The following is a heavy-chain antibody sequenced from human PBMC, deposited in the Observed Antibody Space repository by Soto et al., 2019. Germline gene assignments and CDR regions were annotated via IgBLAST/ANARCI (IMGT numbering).Heavy chain of an antibody. V-gene: IGHV1-69*01. CDR3: AAVVGFATLPVV. CDR2: IMPIFGTT. Sequence: QVLLLQSGAEVKKPGSSVKVSCKASGGTFGNYIISWVRQAPGQGLEWMGGIMPIFGTTDYVQKFQGRIPISADESTTTVYMELNSLRSAATAVYFCAAVVGFATLPVVWGKGTTVVVSS. J-gene: IGHJ6*01. D-gene: IGHD2-21*01. CDR1: GGTFGNYI.